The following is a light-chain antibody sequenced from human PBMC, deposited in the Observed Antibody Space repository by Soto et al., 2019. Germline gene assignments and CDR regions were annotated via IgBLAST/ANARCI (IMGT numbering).Light chain of an antibody. V-gene: IGKV1-39*01. CDR2: TTS. J-gene: IGKJ5*01. CDR3: QQRYTTPIT. CDR1: QSISSN. Sequence: DIQMTQSPSSLSASVGDRVTITCRASQSISSNLNWYQQKPGKAPKLLIYTTSSLQSGVPSRFSGSGSGTDFTLTIISLQPEDFATDYCQQRYTTPITFGQGTRLEIK.